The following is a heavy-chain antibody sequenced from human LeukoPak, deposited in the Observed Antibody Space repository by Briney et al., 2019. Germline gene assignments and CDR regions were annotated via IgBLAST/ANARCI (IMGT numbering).Heavy chain of an antibody. D-gene: IGHD3-16*01. V-gene: IGHV3-48*03. J-gene: IGHJ4*02. CDR3: ARNDYNFDY. CDR1: EFTFSSYE. Sequence: GGSLRLSCAASEFTFSSYEMNWVRQAPGKGLEWVSYISSSGGTIYYADSVQGRFTISRDNAKNSLYLQMSSLRAEDTAVYYCARNDYNFDYWGQGTLVTVSS. CDR2: ISSSGGTI.